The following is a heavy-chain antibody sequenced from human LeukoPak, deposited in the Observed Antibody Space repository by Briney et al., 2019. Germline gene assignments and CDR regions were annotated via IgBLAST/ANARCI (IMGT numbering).Heavy chain of an antibody. Sequence: SETLSLTCTVSGGSINFYYWSWTRQPPGKGLEGIGYIYNSGSTNYNPSLKSRVTISVDTSKNQVSLKLSSVTAADTAVYYCARFQSSSSWDYYYGLDVWGQGTTVTVSS. D-gene: IGHD2-2*01. J-gene: IGHJ6*02. CDR1: GGSINFYY. CDR2: IYNSGST. CDR3: ARFQSSSSWDYYYGLDV. V-gene: IGHV4-59*01.